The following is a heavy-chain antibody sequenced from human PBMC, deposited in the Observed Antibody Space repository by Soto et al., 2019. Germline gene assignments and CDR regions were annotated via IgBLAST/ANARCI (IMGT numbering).Heavy chain of an antibody. V-gene: IGHV1-18*01. CDR3: ARDPDHDSSGSRPDAFDI. J-gene: IGHJ3*02. CDR1: GYTFTSYG. D-gene: IGHD6-19*01. Sequence: ASVKVSCKASGYTFTSYGMSWVRQAPGQGLEWMGWISAYNGNTNYAQKLQGRVTMTTDTSTSTAYMELRSLRSDDTAVYYCARDPDHDSSGSRPDAFDIWGQGTMVTVSS. CDR2: ISAYNGNT.